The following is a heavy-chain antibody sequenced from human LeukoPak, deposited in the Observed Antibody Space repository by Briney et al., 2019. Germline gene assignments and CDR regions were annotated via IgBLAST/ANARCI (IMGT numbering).Heavy chain of an antibody. Sequence: AGGSLRLSCAASGFTFSSYSMNWVRQAPGKGLEWVSSISSSSSYIYYADSVKGRFTISRDNAKNSLYLQMNSLRAEDTAVYYCARWEEAAATFDYWGQGTLVTVSS. D-gene: IGHD1-26*01. CDR2: ISSSSSYI. J-gene: IGHJ4*02. CDR1: GFTFSSYS. CDR3: ARWEEAAATFDY. V-gene: IGHV3-21*01.